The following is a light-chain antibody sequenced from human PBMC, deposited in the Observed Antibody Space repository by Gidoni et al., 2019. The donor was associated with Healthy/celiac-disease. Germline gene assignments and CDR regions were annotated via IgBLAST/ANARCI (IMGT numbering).Light chain of an antibody. J-gene: IGKJ3*01. V-gene: IGKV3-20*01. CDR3: QQYGSSKFT. CDR1: QSVSSSY. CDR2: GAS. Sequence: EIVLTQSPGTLSLSQGERATLSCRASQSVSSSYLAWYQQKPGQAPRLLIYGASSRATGIPDRFSGSGSGTDFTLTISRLEPEDFAVYYCQQYGSSKFTFGPGTKVDIK.